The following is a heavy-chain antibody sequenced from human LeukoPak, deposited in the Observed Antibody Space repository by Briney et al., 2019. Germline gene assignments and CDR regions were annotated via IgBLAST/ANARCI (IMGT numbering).Heavy chain of an antibody. V-gene: IGHV4-34*01. D-gene: IGHD3-9*01. CDR1: GGSFSGYY. CDR3: ARGSGDDILTGYYPPYYFDY. CDR2: INHSGST. Sequence: SETLSLTCAVYGGSFSGYYWSWIRQPPGKGLEWIGEINHSGSTNYNPSLKSRVTISVDTSKNQFSLKLSSVTAADTAVYYCARGSGDDILTGYYPPYYFDYWGQGTLVTVSS. J-gene: IGHJ4*02.